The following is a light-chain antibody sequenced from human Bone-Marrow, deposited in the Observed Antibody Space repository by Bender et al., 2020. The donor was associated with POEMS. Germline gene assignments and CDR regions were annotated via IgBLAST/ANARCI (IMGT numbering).Light chain of an antibody. Sequence: QSALTQPPSVSGSPGQSITISCTGTSSDVGSYNLVSWYQQHPGKAPKLMIYAVTKRPSGVSNRFSGSKSGNTASLTISGLQAEDEADYYCCSYADSSTLVFGTGTKVTVL. CDR1: SSDVGSYNL. CDR3: CSYADSSTLV. V-gene: IGLV2-23*02. J-gene: IGLJ1*01. CDR2: AVT.